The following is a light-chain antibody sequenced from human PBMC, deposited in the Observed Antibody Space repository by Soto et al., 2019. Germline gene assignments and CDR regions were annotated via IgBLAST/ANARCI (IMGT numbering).Light chain of an antibody. CDR2: DAS. CDR3: QQYNNWPPRT. CDR1: QSVSSY. V-gene: IGKV3-11*01. J-gene: IGKJ1*01. Sequence: EIVLTQSPATLSLSPGERATLSCRASQSVSSYLAWYQQKPGQAPRLLIYDASNRATGIPARFSGSGSGTEFTLTISSLQSEDFAVYYCQQYNNWPPRTFGQGTKVDIK.